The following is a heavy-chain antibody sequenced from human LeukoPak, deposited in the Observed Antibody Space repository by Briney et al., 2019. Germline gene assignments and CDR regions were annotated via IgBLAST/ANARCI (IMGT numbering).Heavy chain of an antibody. CDR3: ANSPTYCSSTSCYINY. V-gene: IGHV3-30*18. Sequence: GGSLRLSCAASGFTFSSYGMHWVRQAPGKGLEWVAVISDDGSNKYYVDSVKGRFTISRDNSKNTLYLQMNSLRAEDTAVYYCANSPTYCSSTSCYINYWGQGTLVTVSS. J-gene: IGHJ4*02. CDR1: GFTFSSYG. CDR2: ISDDGSNK. D-gene: IGHD2-2*02.